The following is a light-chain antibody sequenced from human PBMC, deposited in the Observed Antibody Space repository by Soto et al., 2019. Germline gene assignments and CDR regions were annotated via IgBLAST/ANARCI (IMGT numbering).Light chain of an antibody. CDR3: CSYTRSGTLI. CDR1: GGDIGDYNY. Sequence: QSALTQPASVSGSPGQSITISCVGTGGDIGDYNYVSWYQQHPAKVPKVIIYDVSNRPSGVSYRFSGTKSGNTASLTVSGLQAEDEADYYCCSYTRSGTLIFGTGTKVTVL. CDR2: DVS. J-gene: IGLJ1*01. V-gene: IGLV2-14*01.